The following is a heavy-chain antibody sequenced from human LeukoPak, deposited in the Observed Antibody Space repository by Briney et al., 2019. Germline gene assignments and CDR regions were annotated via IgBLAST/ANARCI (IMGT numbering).Heavy chain of an antibody. CDR1: GGSISSGSYY. CDR3: ARVAVAAREYFDY. Sequence: SETLSLTCTVSGGSISSGSYYWSWIRQSPGKGLEWIGYIYYSGSTNYNPSLKSRVTISVDTSKNQFSLKLSSVTAADTAVYYCARVAVAAREYFDYWGQGTLVTVSS. J-gene: IGHJ4*02. CDR2: IYYSGST. D-gene: IGHD6-19*01. V-gene: IGHV4-61*01.